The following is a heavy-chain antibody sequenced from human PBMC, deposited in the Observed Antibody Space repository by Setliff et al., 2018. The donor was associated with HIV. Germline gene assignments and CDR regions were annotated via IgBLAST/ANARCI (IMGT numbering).Heavy chain of an antibody. CDR3: ARGRSTYYNFWSGYAEEFDI. J-gene: IGHJ3*02. D-gene: IGHD3-3*01. CDR1: GYTFTSYY. Sequence: ASVKVSCKASGYTFTSYYMHWVRQAPGQGLEWMGWISAYNGNTNYAQNLQGRVTMTTDTSTSTAYMELRSPRSDDTAVFYCARGRSTYYNFWSGYAEEFDIWGQGTMVTVSS. CDR2: ISAYNGNT. V-gene: IGHV1-18*04.